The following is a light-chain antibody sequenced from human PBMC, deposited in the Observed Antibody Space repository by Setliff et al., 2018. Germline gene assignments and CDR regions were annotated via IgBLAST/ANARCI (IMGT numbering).Light chain of an antibody. Sequence: QSVLTQPPSASGSPGQSVIISCTGTSSDIDYNHVSWYQQYPGKGPKLIIYEVVKRPSGVPDRFSGSKSGNTASLTVAGLQAGDEADYYCSSYAGTYNGVFGGGTKGTVL. V-gene: IGLV2-8*01. CDR3: SSYAGTYNGV. CDR2: EVV. J-gene: IGLJ3*02. CDR1: SSDIDYNH.